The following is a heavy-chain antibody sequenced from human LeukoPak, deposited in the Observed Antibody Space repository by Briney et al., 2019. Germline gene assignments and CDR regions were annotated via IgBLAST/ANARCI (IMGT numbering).Heavy chain of an antibody. J-gene: IGHJ3*01. V-gene: IGHV3-43D*03. CDR2: ISWDGGSS. D-gene: IGHD2-21*02. CDR3: ARRVAYCAADCTSGGFDL. CDR1: GFTFDIYA. Sequence: GGSLRLSCAASGFTFDIYAMHWVRQAPGKDLEWVSLISWDGGSSYYADSVKGRFTTSRDSSKNSLYLQMNSLSPEDTALYYCARRVAYCAADCTSGGFDLWGQGTMVTVSS.